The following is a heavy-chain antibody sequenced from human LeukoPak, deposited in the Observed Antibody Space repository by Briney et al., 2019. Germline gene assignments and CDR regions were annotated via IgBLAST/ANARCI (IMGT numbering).Heavy chain of an antibody. CDR2: ISSSGSTI. V-gene: IGHV3-48*03. D-gene: IGHD6-25*01. Sequence: GGSLRLSCAASGFTFSSYEMNWVRQAPGKGLEWVSYISSSGSTIYYADSVKGRFTISRDNAKNTLYLQMNSLRAEDTAVYCCARRSAAKDAFDIWGQGTMVTVSS. J-gene: IGHJ3*02. CDR3: ARRSAAKDAFDI. CDR1: GFTFSSYE.